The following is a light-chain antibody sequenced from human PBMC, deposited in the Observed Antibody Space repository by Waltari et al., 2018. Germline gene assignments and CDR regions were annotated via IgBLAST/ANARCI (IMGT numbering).Light chain of an antibody. CDR3: QQHHNSPYT. CDR1: HTISDW. Sequence: DVQMTQSPSTLSASVGDSVTITCRASHTISDWLAWYQQKPGQAPHLLIYKASILESGVPSRFSGSASGTEFTLTISSLQPDDFATYYCQQHHNSPYTFGQGTHLEIK. V-gene: IGKV1-5*03. J-gene: IGKJ2*01. CDR2: KAS.